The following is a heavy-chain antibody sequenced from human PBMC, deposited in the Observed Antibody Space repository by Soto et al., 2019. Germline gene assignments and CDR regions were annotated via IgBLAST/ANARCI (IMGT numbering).Heavy chain of an antibody. CDR2: IILHYGTP. CDR3: TRDREATCMTFGV. J-gene: IGHJ3*01. CDR1: GDTLSSPT. V-gene: IGHV1-69*01. Sequence: QMHLVKSGAEVKPPGSSVKVSCKASGDTLSSPTLAWVRQAPGQGLEWMGGIILHYGTPSYAQNFQGRVTITAEEPTSTSYIELSSLEPNDTAVYFCTRDREATCMTFGVWGQGTMVIV. D-gene: IGHD2-8*01.